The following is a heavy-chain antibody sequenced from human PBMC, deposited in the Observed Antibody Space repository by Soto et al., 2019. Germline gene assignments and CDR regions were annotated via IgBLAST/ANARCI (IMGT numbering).Heavy chain of an antibody. CDR1: CESISSSSHY. CDR3: ARQRTTVVTQAYFDH. Sequence: SETLSLTCIVSCESISSSSHYWGWIRQPPGKGLEWIGSIYYSGRTYYNPSFKSRVTISIDTSKNQFSLKLSSVTATDTAVYYCARQRTTVVTQAYFDHWGQGALVTVSS. CDR2: IYYSGRT. J-gene: IGHJ4*02. D-gene: IGHD2-21*02. V-gene: IGHV4-39*01.